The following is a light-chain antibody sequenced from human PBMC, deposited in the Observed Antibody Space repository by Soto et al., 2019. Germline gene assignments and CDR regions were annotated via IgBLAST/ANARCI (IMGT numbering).Light chain of an antibody. CDR2: AAF. CDR3: QQTHSTPLT. J-gene: IGKJ4*01. Sequence: DIQMTQSPSSLSASVGDRVTITCRASQSISGSLNWYQQKPGKAPKLLIYAAFSLQSGVPSRFSGSGSGTDFALTINSLQPGDSATYYCQQTHSTPLTFGGGTKVDIK. CDR1: QSISGS. V-gene: IGKV1-39*01.